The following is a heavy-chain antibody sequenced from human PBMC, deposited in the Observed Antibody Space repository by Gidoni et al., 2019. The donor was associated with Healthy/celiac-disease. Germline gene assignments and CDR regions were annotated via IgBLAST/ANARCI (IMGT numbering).Heavy chain of an antibody. CDR2: IKQDGSEN. Sequence: EVQLVESGGGLVQPGGSLRLSCADSGLTFSSYGMRWVRQAPGKGLEWVANIKQDGSENDYVDAVKGRYTIPRDNAKNSLYLQMNSLRAEDTAVYYCAREETTVTTNFYFDYWGQGTLVTVSS. CDR1: GLTFSSYG. J-gene: IGHJ4*02. V-gene: IGHV3-7*03. CDR3: AREETTVTTNFYFDY. D-gene: IGHD4-17*01.